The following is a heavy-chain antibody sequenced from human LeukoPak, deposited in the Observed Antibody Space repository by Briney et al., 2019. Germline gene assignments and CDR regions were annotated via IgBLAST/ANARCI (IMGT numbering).Heavy chain of an antibody. J-gene: IGHJ6*02. CDR1: GFSLSNARMG. V-gene: IGHV2-26*01. Sequence: SGPTLVNPTETLTLTCTVSGFSLSNARMGVSWSRQPPGKALEWLAHIFSNDEKSYSTSLKSRLTISKDTSKSQVVLTMTNMDPVDTATYYCARIERQQLVTPDYYYYYGMDVWGQGTTVTVSS. CDR3: ARIERQQLVTPDYYYYYGMDV. CDR2: IFSNDEK. D-gene: IGHD6-13*01.